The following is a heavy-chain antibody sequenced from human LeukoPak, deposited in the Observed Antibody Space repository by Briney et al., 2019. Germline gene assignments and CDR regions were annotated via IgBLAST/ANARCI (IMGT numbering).Heavy chain of an antibody. J-gene: IGHJ1*01. CDR1: GYSISSDYY. CDR3: ARVAITMVRGAPGRLYFQH. V-gene: IGHV4-38-2*02. Sequence: SETLSLTCTVSGYSISSDYYWGWIRQPPGKGLEWIGNIYHSGSTYYNPSLKSRVTISVDMSKNQFSLKLSSVTAADTAVYYCARVAITMVRGAPGRLYFQHWGQGTLVTVSS. D-gene: IGHD3-10*01. CDR2: IYHSGST.